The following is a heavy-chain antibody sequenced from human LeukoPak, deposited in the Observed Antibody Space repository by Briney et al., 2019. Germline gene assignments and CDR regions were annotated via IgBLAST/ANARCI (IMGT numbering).Heavy chain of an antibody. V-gene: IGHV3-30*02. J-gene: IGHJ4*02. D-gene: IGHD3-22*01. Sequence: GGSLRLSCAASGFTFSSYGMHWVRQAPGKGLEWVAFIRYDGSNKYYADSVKGRFTISRDNSKNTLYLQMNSLRVEDTAVYYCAKAPQYYYDSRGYFIYWGQGTLVTVSS. CDR1: GFTFSSYG. CDR3: AKAPQYYYDSRGYFIY. CDR2: IRYDGSNK.